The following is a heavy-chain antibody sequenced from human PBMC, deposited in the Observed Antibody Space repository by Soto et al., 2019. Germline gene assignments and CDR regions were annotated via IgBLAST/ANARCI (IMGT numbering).Heavy chain of an antibody. CDR2: ISYDGSNK. D-gene: IGHD3-22*01. CDR3: AKENDYYDSSGAFDY. CDR1: GFTFSSYG. J-gene: IGHJ4*02. V-gene: IGHV3-30*18. Sequence: QVQLVESGGGVVQPGRSLRLSCAASGFTFSSYGMHWVRQAPGKGLEWVAVISYDGSNKYYADSVKGRFTISRDNSKNTLYLQMNSRRAEDTAVYYCAKENDYYDSSGAFDYWGQGTLVTVSS.